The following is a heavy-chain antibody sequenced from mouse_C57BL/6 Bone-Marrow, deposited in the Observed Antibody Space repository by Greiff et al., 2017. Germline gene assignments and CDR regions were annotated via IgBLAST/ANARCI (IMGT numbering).Heavy chain of an antibody. CDR1: GYTFTDYE. Sequence: QVQLKESGAELVRPGASVTLSCKASGYTFTDYEMHWVKQTPVHGLEWIGAIDPETGGTAYNQKFKGKAILTADKSSSTAYMELRSLTSEDSAVYYSAKCLSTYAMGNWGQRASHT. CDR2: IDPETGGT. CDR3: AKCLSTYAMGN. D-gene: IGHD1-1*01. V-gene: IGHV1-15*01. J-gene: IGHJ4*01.